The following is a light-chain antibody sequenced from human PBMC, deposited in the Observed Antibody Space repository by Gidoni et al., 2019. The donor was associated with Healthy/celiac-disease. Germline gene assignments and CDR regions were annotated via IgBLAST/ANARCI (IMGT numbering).Light chain of an antibody. J-gene: IGKJ4*01. V-gene: IGKV3-20*01. CDR1: QSVSSSY. CDR2: GAS. CDR3: HQYGSSRGLT. Sequence: EIVLTQSPGTLSLSPGERATLSCRASQSVSSSYLAWYQQKPGQAPRLLIYGASSRATGIPDRFSGSGSGTDFTLTISRLEPEDFAVYYCHQYGSSRGLTFGGGTKVEIK.